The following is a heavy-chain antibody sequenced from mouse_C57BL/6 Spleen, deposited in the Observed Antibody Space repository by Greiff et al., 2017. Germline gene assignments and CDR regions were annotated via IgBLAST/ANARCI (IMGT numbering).Heavy chain of an antibody. CDR3: AKEGNYYGSSYWYFDV. CDR1: GYTFTSYW. Sequence: VKLQQPGAELVKPGASVKLSCKASGYTFTSYWMHWVKQRPGRGLEWIGRIDPNSGGTKYNEKFKSKATLTVDKPSSTAYMQLSSLTSEESAVYYCAKEGNYYGSSYWYFDVWGTGTTVTVSS. V-gene: IGHV1-72*01. D-gene: IGHD1-1*01. J-gene: IGHJ1*03. CDR2: IDPNSGGT.